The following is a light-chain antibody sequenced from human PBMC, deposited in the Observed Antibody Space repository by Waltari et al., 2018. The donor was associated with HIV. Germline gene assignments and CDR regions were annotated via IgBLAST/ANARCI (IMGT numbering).Light chain of an antibody. Sequence: EIVMTQSPATLSVSPGERATLSCRASQSINTALAWYQQKPGQAPRLLIYDVSTRATGVPTRFSGGGSATEFTLTISSLQSEDFGVYYCQQYKQLPPYIFGQGTKLEI. CDR3: QQYKQLPPYI. CDR1: QSINTA. CDR2: DVS. V-gene: IGKV3-15*01. J-gene: IGKJ2*01.